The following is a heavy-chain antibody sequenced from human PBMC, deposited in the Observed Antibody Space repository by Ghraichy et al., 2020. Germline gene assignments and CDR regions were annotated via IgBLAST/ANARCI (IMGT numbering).Heavy chain of an antibody. J-gene: IGHJ6*02. CDR1: GGSFSGYY. CDR2: INHSGST. D-gene: IGHD6-19*01. CDR3: ARDRKSSGWYYYYGMDV. Sequence: SQTLSLTCAVYGGSFSGYYWSWIRQPPGKGLEWIGEINHSGSTNYNPSLKSRVTISVDTSKNQFSLKLSSVTAADTAVYYCARDRKSSGWYYYYGMDVWGQGTTVTVSS. V-gene: IGHV4-34*01.